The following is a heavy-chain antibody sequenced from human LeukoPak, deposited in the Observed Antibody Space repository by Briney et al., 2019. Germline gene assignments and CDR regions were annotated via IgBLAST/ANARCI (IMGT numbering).Heavy chain of an antibody. J-gene: IGHJ1*01. V-gene: IGHV3-21*01. CDR3: AREYYYDSSGYYYDRGGYFQH. CDR2: ISSSSSYI. Sequence: GGSLRLSCAASGFTFSSYSMNWVRQAPGKGLEWVSSISSSSSYIYYADSVKGRFTISRDNAKNSLYLQMNSLRAEDTAVYYCAREYYYDSSGYYYDRGGYFQHWGQGTLVTVSS. D-gene: IGHD3-22*01. CDR1: GFTFSSYS.